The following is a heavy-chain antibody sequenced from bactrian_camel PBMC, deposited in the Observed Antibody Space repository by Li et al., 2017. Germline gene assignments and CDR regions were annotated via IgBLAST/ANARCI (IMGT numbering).Heavy chain of an antibody. Sequence: DVQLVESGGGLVQPGGSLRLTCAAPGFTFSTYAMSWVRQAPGKGLEWVSIINRGGTTYYADSMKGRFTISRDNAQNTVYLQMNSLKSEDTAVYYCVSLVGRPLVHQGTQVTVS. CDR1: GFTFSTYA. V-gene: IGHV3S35*01. J-gene: IGHJ4*01. CDR2: INRGGTT. D-gene: IGHD6*01.